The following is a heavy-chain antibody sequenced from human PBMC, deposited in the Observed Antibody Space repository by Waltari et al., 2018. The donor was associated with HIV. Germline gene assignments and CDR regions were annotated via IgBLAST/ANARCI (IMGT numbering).Heavy chain of an antibody. D-gene: IGHD3-10*01. V-gene: IGHV4-34*01. J-gene: IGHJ4*02. CDR1: GGSFSGYY. CDR3: ARGLRDWQITMVRGVRDY. CDR2: INHSGST. Sequence: QVQLQQWGAGLLKPSETLSLTCAVYGGSFSGYYWSWIRQPPGKGLEWIGEINHSGSTNYNPSLKSRVTISVDTSKNQFSLKLSSVTAADTAVYYCARGLRDWQITMVRGVRDYWGQGTLVTVSS.